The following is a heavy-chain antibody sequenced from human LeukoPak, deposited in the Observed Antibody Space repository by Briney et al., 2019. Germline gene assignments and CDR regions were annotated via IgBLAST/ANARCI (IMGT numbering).Heavy chain of an antibody. CDR1: GYTFTGYY. Sequence: ASAKVSCKASGYTFTGYYMHWVRQAPGQGLEWMGWINPNSGGTNYAQKFQGRVTMTRDTSISTAYMELSRLRSDDTAVYYCARDCSSTGSSVGFDPWGQGTLVTVSS. CDR2: INPNSGGT. CDR3: ARDCSSTGSSVGFDP. V-gene: IGHV1-2*02. J-gene: IGHJ5*02. D-gene: IGHD2-2*01.